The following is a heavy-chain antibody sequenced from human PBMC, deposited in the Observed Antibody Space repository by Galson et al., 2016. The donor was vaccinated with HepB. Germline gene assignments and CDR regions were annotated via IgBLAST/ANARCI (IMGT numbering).Heavy chain of an antibody. CDR2: IWYDGSEK. CDR3: TRERAPGEGRNDVDY. J-gene: IGHJ4*02. Sequence: SLRLSCAASGFTFGTYAMHWVRQAPGKGLEWVAAIWYDGSEKFYADSVKGRFTISRDNPKNTLYLEMNSLRAEDTAVYYCTRERAPGEGRNDVDYWGQGTLVTVSS. D-gene: IGHD1-1*01. V-gene: IGHV3-33*01. CDR1: GFTFGTYA.